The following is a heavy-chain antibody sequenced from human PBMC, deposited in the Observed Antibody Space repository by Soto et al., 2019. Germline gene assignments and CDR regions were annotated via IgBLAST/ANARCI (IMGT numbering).Heavy chain of an antibody. V-gene: IGHV6-1*01. Sequence: SQTLSLTYAISGDSVSGNSAAWNWIRKSPSRGLEWLGRTYYRSKWYSDYAVSVKSRITINPDTSKNQFSLQLNSVTPEDTAVYYCAASTDKLRWDVYYYYYGMDVWGQGTTVTVSS. CDR3: AASTDKLRWDVYYYYYGMDV. CDR2: TYYRSKWYS. J-gene: IGHJ6*02. CDR1: GDSVSGNSAA. D-gene: IGHD1-1*01.